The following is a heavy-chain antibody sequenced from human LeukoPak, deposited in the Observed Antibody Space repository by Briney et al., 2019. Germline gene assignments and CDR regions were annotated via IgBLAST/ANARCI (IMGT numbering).Heavy chain of an antibody. V-gene: IGHV4-34*01. CDR2: INHSGST. J-gene: IGHJ4*02. Sequence: SETLSLTCAVYGGSFSGYYWSWIRQPPGKGLEWIGEINHSGSTNYNPSLKSRVTISVDTSKNQFSLKLSSVTAADTAVYYCALGAKSAFYYGSGSYLTYWGQGTLVTVSS. D-gene: IGHD3-10*01. CDR3: ALGAKSAFYYGSGSYLTY. CDR1: GGSFSGYY.